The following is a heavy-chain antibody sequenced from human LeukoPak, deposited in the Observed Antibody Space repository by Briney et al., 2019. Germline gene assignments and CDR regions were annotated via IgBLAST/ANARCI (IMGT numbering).Heavy chain of an antibody. CDR1: GGSISSYY. CDR3: ARDDKWLQLAFDI. Sequence: SETLSLTCTVSGGSISSYYWSWIRQPPGKGLEWLGCIYYSGSTNYNPSLKSRVTISVGTSKDQFSLKLSSVTAADTAVYYCARDDKWLQLAFDIWGQGTMVTVSS. D-gene: IGHD5-24*01. CDR2: IYYSGST. V-gene: IGHV4-59*01. J-gene: IGHJ3*02.